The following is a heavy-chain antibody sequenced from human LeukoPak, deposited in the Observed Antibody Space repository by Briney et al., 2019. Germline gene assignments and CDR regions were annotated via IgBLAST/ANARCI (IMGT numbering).Heavy chain of an antibody. V-gene: IGHV3-11*01. Sequence: PGGSLRLSCAASGFTFSDYYMSWIRQAPGKGLEWVSYISSSGSTIYYADSVKGRFTISRDNAKNSLYLQMNSLRAEDTAVYYCARERELLWFGELPHMDVWGKGTTVTIPS. CDR2: ISSSGSTI. J-gene: IGHJ6*03. CDR1: GFTFSDYY. D-gene: IGHD3-10*01. CDR3: ARERELLWFGELPHMDV.